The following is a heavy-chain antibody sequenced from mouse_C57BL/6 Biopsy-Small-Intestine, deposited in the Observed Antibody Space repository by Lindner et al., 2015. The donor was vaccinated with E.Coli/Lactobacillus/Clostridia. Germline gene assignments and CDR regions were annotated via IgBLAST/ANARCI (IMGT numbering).Heavy chain of an antibody. D-gene: IGHD2-1*01. CDR2: ISSDSNTI. Sequence: VQLQESGGGLVKPGGSLKLSCAASGFTFSDYGMHWVRQAPEKGLEWIAKISSDSNTIYYTDTVKGRFTISRDNAKNTLFLQMTSLRSEDTAMYYCATGNYGGDYFDYWGQGTTLTVSS. J-gene: IGHJ2*01. CDR3: ATGNYGGDYFDY. V-gene: IGHV5-17*01. CDR1: GFTFSDYG.